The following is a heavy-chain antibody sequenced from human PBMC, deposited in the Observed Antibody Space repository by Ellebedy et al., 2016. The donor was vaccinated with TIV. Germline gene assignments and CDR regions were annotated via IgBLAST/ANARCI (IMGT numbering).Heavy chain of an antibody. CDR1: GFTVSSNY. D-gene: IGHD1-26*01. CDR2: IYSDGST. CDR3: AREWEQH. Sequence: GGSLKISXAASGFTVSSNYMSWVRQAPGKGLEWVSVIYSDGSTYYVDSVKGRFTISRDNSKNTVYLQMNSLRAEDTAVYYCAREWEQHWGQGTLVTVSS. V-gene: IGHV3-53*01. J-gene: IGHJ1*01.